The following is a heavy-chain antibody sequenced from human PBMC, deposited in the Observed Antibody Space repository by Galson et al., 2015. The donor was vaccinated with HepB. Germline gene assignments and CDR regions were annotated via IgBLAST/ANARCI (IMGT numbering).Heavy chain of an antibody. CDR2: IWYDGSKK. Sequence: SLRLSCAVSGFPLSNFGMYWVRQAPGKGLEWVAVIWYDGSKKYYADSVKGRFTIFRDNSESTLYLQMNSLKAEDTAIYYCARGANRYSSGWFVKYWGQGVLVTVSS. V-gene: IGHV3-33*01. CDR1: GFPLSNFG. J-gene: IGHJ4*02. CDR3: ARGANRYSSGWFVKY. D-gene: IGHD6-19*01.